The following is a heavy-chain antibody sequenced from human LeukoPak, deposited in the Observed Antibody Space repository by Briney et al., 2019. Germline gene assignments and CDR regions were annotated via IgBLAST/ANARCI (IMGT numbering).Heavy chain of an antibody. J-gene: IGHJ4*02. CDR1: GFTVSTNY. CDR3: ARGSGGSYYMNY. Sequence: GGSLRLSCAASGFTVSTNYMSWVRQAPGKGLEWVSVIYSGGSTYYADSVKGRFTISRDNSKNTLYLQMNSLRAEGTAVYYCARGSGGSYYMNYWGQGTLVTVSS. D-gene: IGHD1-26*01. V-gene: IGHV3-53*01. CDR2: IYSGGST.